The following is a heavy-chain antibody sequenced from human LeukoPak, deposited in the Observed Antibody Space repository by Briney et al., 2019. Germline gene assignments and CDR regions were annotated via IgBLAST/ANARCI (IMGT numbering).Heavy chain of an antibody. CDR2: INHSGST. CDR1: GGSFSGYY. D-gene: IGHD3-22*01. J-gene: IGHJ4*02. V-gene: IGHV4-34*01. Sequence: PSETLSLTCAVYGGSFSGYYWSWIRQPPGKGLEWIGEINHSGSTNYNPSLKSRVTISVDTSKNQFSLKLICVTAADTAVYYCAARPYDSSGYRSYFDYWGQGTLVTVSS. CDR3: AARPYDSSGYRSYFDY.